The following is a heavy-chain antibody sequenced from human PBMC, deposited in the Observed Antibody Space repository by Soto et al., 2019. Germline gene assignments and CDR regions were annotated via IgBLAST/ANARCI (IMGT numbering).Heavy chain of an antibody. Sequence: GGSLRLSCAASGSSFSISAMHWVRQAPGKGLEWVAVISYDGSIKYYADSVKGRFTVSRDNSKNTLYLQMNSLRVEDTAVYYCARAEAVAGPYYFDYWGQGTLVTVSS. CDR1: GSSFSISA. D-gene: IGHD6-19*01. J-gene: IGHJ4*02. V-gene: IGHV3-30*04. CDR3: ARAEAVAGPYYFDY. CDR2: ISYDGSIK.